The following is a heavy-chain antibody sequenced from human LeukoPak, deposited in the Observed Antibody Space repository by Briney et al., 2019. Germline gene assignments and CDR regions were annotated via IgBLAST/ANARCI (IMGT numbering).Heavy chain of an antibody. V-gene: IGHV1-69*13. CDR2: IIPIFGTA. D-gene: IGHD3-10*01. CDR1: GGTFSSYA. Sequence: ASVKVSCKASGGTFSSYAISWVRQAPGQGLEWMGGIIPIFGTANYAQKFQGRVTITADESTSTAYMELSSLRSEDTAVYYCARDLGTMVRGDESFVYWGQGTLVTVSS. CDR3: ARDLGTMVRGDESFVY. J-gene: IGHJ4*02.